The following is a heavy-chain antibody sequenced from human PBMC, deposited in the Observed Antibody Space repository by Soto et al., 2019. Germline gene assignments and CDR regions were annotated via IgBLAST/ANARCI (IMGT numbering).Heavy chain of an antibody. CDR3: ARSRYLEY. CDR1: GFTFSNYW. Sequence: GSLRLSCAVSGFTFSNYWMSWVRQAPGKGLEWVANIKQDGSEKNYVDSVEGRFTISRDNAKNSLYLQMNSLRAEDTAVYYCARSRYLEYWGQGTLVTVSS. J-gene: IGHJ4*02. V-gene: IGHV3-7*04. D-gene: IGHD1-20*01. CDR2: IKQDGSEK.